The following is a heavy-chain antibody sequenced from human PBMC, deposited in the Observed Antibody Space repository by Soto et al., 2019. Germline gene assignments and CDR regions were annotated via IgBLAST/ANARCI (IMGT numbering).Heavy chain of an antibody. J-gene: IGHJ4*02. CDR3: VKVVAIPGYPDN. Sequence: QVQLVQSGAEVRQPASSVKVSCKTSGGTFSRYAISWVRQAPGQGLEWMGGIVPIVDTSTYAQKFQGRVTITADESTSTVYMELSSLRSDDTAVYYCVKVVAIPGYPDNWGQGTLVTFSS. D-gene: IGHD5-12*01. CDR1: GGTFSRYA. V-gene: IGHV1-69*12. CDR2: IVPIVDTS.